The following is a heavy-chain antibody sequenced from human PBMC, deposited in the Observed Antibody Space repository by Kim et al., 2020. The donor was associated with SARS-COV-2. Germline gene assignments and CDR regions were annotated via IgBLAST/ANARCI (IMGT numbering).Heavy chain of an antibody. Sequence: ASVKVSCKASGYTFRDYIITWVRQAPGQGLERLGWISTYNGETRSAQHLQGRLTMTTDASTSTVYMDLRSLRSDDRAIYYCARGGTGNYDNWGQGTLVTVSS. CDR3: ARGGTGNYDN. D-gene: IGHD1-7*01. V-gene: IGHV1-18*01. CDR2: ISTYNGET. J-gene: IGHJ4*02. CDR1: GYTFRDYI.